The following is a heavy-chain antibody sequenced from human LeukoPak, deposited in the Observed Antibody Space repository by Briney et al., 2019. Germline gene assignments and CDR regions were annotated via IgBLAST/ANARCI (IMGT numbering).Heavy chain of an antibody. CDR1: GFTFSSYW. J-gene: IGHJ4*02. CDR3: AKRPPSGVVVPAAIRGY. D-gene: IGHD2-2*02. CDR2: IKQDGSEK. Sequence: GGSLRLSCAASGFTFSSYWMSWVRQAPGKGLEWVANIKQDGSEKYYVDSVKGRFIISRDNAKNSVYLQMNSLRAEDTAVYYCAKRPPSGVVVPAAIRGYWGQGTLVTVSS. V-gene: IGHV3-7*01.